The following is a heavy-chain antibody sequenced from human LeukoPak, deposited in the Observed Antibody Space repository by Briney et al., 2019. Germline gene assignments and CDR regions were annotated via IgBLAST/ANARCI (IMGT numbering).Heavy chain of an antibody. V-gene: IGHV1-2*02. Sequence: GASVKVSCKASGYTFTGYYMHWVRQAPGQGLEWMGWINPNSGGTNYAQKFQGRVTMTRDTSISTAYMELSRLRSDDTAMYYCATEGLVGADYFDYWGQGTLVTVSS. CDR1: GYTFTGYY. D-gene: IGHD2-15*01. CDR3: ATEGLVGADYFDY. J-gene: IGHJ4*02. CDR2: INPNSGGT.